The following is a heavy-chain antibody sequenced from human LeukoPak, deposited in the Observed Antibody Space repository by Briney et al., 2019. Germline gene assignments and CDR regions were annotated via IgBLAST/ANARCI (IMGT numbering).Heavy chain of an antibody. D-gene: IGHD6-13*01. J-gene: IGHJ4*02. CDR3: ARVPTRIAADRDY. V-gene: IGHV1-2*06. CDR2: INPNSGGT. Sequence: ASVKASCKASGYTFTGYYMHWVRQAPGQGLEWMGRINPNSGGTNYAQKFQGRVTMTRDTSISTAYMELSRLRSDDTAVYYCARVPTRIAADRDYWGQGTLVTVSS. CDR1: GYTFTGYY.